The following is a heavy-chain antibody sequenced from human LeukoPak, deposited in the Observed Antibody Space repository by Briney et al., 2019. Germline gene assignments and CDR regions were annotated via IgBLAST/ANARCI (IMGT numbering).Heavy chain of an antibody. Sequence: PSETLSLTCAVYGVSFSGYYWSWLRQPPGKGLEWLGEINHSGSTNYNPSLKSRVTISVDTSKNQFSLKLSSVTAADTAVYYCARSDIATAGAPFDYWGQGTLVTVSS. D-gene: IGHD6-13*01. J-gene: IGHJ4*02. CDR3: ARSDIATAGAPFDY. CDR1: GVSFSGYY. V-gene: IGHV4-34*01. CDR2: INHSGST.